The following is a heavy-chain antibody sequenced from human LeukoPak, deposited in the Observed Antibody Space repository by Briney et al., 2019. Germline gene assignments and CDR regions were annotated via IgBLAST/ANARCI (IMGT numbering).Heavy chain of an antibody. CDR2: IYHSGST. J-gene: IGHJ6*02. CDR3: ARDRAPLPAADLLYYYYGMDV. D-gene: IGHD2-2*01. Sequence: SETLSLTCTVSGYSISSGYYWGWIRQPPGKGLEWIGSIYHSGSTYYNPSLKSRVTISVDTSKNQFSLKLSSVTAADTAVYYCARDRAPLPAADLLYYYYGMDVWGQGTTVTVSS. CDR1: GYSISSGYY. V-gene: IGHV4-38-2*02.